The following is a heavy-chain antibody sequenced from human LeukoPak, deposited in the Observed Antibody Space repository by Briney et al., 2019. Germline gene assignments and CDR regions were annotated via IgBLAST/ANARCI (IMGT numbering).Heavy chain of an antibody. CDR3: ARVRSVAGTYYFDY. CDR1: GGSISSSNW. Sequence: SSETLSLTCAVSGGSISSSNWWSWVRQPPGKGLEWIGEIYHSGSTNYNPSLKSRVTISVDKSKNQFSLKLSSMTAADTAVYYCARVRSVAGTYYFDYWGQGTLVTVSS. J-gene: IGHJ4*02. V-gene: IGHV4-4*02. CDR2: IYHSGST. D-gene: IGHD6-19*01.